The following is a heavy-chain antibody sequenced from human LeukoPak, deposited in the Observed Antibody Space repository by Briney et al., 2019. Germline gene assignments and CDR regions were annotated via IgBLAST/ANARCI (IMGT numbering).Heavy chain of an antibody. CDR3: ARDDRYGDFHLV. J-gene: IGHJ6*04. V-gene: IGHV4-61*02. CDR2: IYTSGST. D-gene: IGHD4-17*01. CDR1: GGSISSGGYY. Sequence: PSETLSLTCTVSGGSISSGGYYWSWIRQPAGKGLEWIGRIYTSGSTNYNPSLKSRVTISVDTSKNQFSLKLSSVTAADTAVYYCARDDRYGDFHLVWGKGTTVTVSS.